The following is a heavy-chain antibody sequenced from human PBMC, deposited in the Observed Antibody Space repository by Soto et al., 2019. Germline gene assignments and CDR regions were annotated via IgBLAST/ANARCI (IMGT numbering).Heavy chain of an antibody. CDR1: GYTFTSYA. Sequence: QVELVQSGAEVKKPGASVKVSCKASGYTFTSYAISWVRQAPGQGLEWMGWISAYNGNTNEAQKLQGRLTTTTDTTRSTAYMALWSLMSDPTAVYSCARDAPTEDYWGQGTLVTVSS. V-gene: IGHV1-18*01. J-gene: IGHJ4*02. CDR2: ISAYNGNT. CDR3: ARDAPTEDY.